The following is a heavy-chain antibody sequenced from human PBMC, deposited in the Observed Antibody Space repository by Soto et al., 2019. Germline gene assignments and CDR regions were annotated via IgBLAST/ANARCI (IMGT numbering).Heavy chain of an antibody. CDR2: IKEDGSED. D-gene: IGHD1-1*01. CDR3: ARDPGQRFDY. J-gene: IGHJ4*02. V-gene: IGHV3-7*03. Sequence: EVQLVESGGGLVQPGGSLRLSCATSGFTFRSYWMTWVRQAPGKGLEWVASIKEDGSEDQYVDSVKGRFTISRDNAENSLYLQMNSLRVDDTAVYYCARDPGQRFDYWGPGTLVTVSS. CDR1: GFTFRSYW.